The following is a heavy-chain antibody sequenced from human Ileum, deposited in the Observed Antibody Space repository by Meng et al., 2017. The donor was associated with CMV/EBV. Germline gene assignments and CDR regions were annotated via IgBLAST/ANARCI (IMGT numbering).Heavy chain of an antibody. D-gene: IGHD1-26*01. CDR3: AKWTSGDLSYYYYSGMDV. CDR1: GFTFSSYA. V-gene: IGHV3-23*01. J-gene: IGHJ6*02. CDR2: ISGSGGST. Sequence: GESLKISCAASGFTFSSYAMSWVRQAPGKGLEWVSAISGSGGSTYYADSVKGRFTISRDNSKNTLYLQMNSLRAEDTAVYYCAKWTSGDLSYYYYSGMDVWGQGTTVTVSS.